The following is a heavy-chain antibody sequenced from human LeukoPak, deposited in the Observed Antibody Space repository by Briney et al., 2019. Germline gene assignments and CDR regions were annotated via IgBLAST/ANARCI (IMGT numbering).Heavy chain of an antibody. CDR2: LIPIFGTA. J-gene: IGHJ6*03. Sequence: GASVKVSCKASGGTFSSYAISWVRQAPGQGLEWMGGLIPIFGTANYAQKFQGRVTITTDESTSTAYMELSSLRSEDTSVYYCARDIGAYCSSTSEHTSCYYYYMDVWGKGTTVTVSS. CDR1: GGTFSSYA. D-gene: IGHD2-2*01. CDR3: ARDIGAYCSSTSEHTSCYYYYMDV. V-gene: IGHV1-69*05.